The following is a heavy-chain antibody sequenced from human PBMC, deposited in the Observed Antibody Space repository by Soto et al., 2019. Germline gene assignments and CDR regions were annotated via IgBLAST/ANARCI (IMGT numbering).Heavy chain of an antibody. V-gene: IGHV3-30*18. CDR3: AKDHYSSGWYYFGY. J-gene: IGHJ4*02. CDR2: ISYDGSNK. CDR1: GFTFSSYG. D-gene: IGHD6-19*01. Sequence: GGSLRLSCAASGFTFSSYGMHWVRQAPGKGLEWVAVISYDGSNKYYADSVKGRFTISRDNSKNTLYLQMNSLRAEDTAVYYCAKDHYSSGWYYFGYWGQGTLVTVSS.